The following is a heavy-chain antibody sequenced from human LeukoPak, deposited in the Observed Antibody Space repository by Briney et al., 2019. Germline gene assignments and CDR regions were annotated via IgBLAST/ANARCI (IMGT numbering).Heavy chain of an antibody. J-gene: IGHJ4*02. CDR3: AREVIGGNSA. CDR1: GFTFSTYE. D-gene: IGHD4-23*01. V-gene: IGHV3-21*01. Sequence: AGESLRLSCAASGFTFSTYEASWVRQAPGKGLEWVASISSSTTYIYYADSVKGRFTISRDDAKSSLYLQMSSLRAEDTAVYYCAREVIGGNSAWGQGTLVTVSS. CDR2: ISSSTTYI.